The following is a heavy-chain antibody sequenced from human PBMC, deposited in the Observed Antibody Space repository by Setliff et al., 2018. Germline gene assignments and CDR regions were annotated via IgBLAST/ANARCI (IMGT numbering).Heavy chain of an antibody. D-gene: IGHD6-6*01. Sequence: KTSETLSLTCTAYGGTFSDYYWTWIRQPPGKGLEWIGEINHSGTTNYNPSLKCRVTISVDTSKNQFSLTMSSVTAADAAVYYCARGRNVAARLLDTWGQGSQVTVSS. CDR1: GGTFSDYY. CDR3: ARGRNVAARLLDT. CDR2: INHSGTT. V-gene: IGHV4-34*01. J-gene: IGHJ5*02.